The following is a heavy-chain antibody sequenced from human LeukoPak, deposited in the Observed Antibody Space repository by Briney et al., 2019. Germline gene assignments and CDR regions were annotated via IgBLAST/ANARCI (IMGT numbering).Heavy chain of an antibody. V-gene: IGHV4-59*08. CDR1: GGSISTYY. CDR3: ARLWELYYFDY. D-gene: IGHD1-26*01. CDR2: IYYSGST. J-gene: IGHJ4*02. Sequence: PETLSLTCTVSGGSISTYYWSWIRQPPGKGLEWIGYIYYSGSTNYNPSLKSRVTISADTSKNQFSLKLSSVTAADTAVYYCARLWELYYFDYWGQGTLVTVSS.